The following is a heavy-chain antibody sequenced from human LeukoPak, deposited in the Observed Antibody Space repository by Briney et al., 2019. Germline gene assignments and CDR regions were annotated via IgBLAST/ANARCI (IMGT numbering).Heavy chain of an antibody. CDR1: GYSISSDCY. D-gene: IGHD6-6*01. CDR2: VYHTGRT. J-gene: IGHJ5*02. Sequence: SETLSLTCIVSGYSISSDCYWGWIRQPPGKGLEWIGSVYHTGRTYYNPSLKSRVTISADTSKNQFSLKLSSVTAADTAVYYCARESSSSTYNWFDPWGQGTLVTVSS. V-gene: IGHV4-38-2*02. CDR3: ARESSSSTYNWFDP.